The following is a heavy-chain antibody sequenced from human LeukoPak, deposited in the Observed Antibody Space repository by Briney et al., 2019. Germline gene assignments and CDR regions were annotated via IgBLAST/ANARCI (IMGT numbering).Heavy chain of an antibody. CDR3: AKDLRGIAAAVAFDY. D-gene: IGHD6-13*01. V-gene: IGHV3-23*01. J-gene: IGHJ4*02. Sequence: GGSLRLSRAPSGFTFSSYAMSWARHAPGKGLEWVSSISDSGGSTYYADSVKGRFTITRDKSKNTLYLRMNSRRAEDTDVYYCAKDLRGIAAAVAFDYWGQGTLVTVS. CDR2: ISDSGGST. CDR1: GFTFSSYA.